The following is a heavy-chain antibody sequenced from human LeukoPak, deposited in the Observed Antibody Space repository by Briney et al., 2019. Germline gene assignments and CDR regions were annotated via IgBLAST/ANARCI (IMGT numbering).Heavy chain of an antibody. Sequence: GGSLRLSCAASGFTFSSYSMSWVRQAPGKGLEWVSSISSSSSYIYYADSVKGRFTISRDNAKNSLYLQMNSLRAEDTAVYYCARVSYYDSSGYYYWGQGTLVTVSS. CDR1: GFTFSSYS. V-gene: IGHV3-21*01. CDR2: ISSSSSYI. D-gene: IGHD3-22*01. CDR3: ARVSYYDSSGYYY. J-gene: IGHJ4*02.